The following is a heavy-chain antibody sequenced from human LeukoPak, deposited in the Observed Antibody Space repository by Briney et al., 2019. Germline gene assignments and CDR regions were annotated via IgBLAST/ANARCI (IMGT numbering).Heavy chain of an antibody. CDR3: ARGWCYYGSGSYSDY. CDR1: GYTFTSCG. D-gene: IGHD3-10*01. CDR2: ISAYNGNT. J-gene: IGHJ4*02. V-gene: IGHV1-18*01. Sequence: ASVKVSCKASGYTFTSCGISWVRQAPGQGLEWMGWISAYNGNTNYAQKLQGRVTMTTDTSTSTAYMELRSLRSDDTAVYYCARGWCYYGSGSYSDYWGQGTLVTVSS.